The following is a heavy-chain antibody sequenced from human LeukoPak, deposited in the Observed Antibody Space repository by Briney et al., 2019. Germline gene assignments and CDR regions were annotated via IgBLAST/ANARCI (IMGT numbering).Heavy chain of an antibody. Sequence: PSETLSLTCTVSGGSISSGSYYWSWIRQPAGKGLEWIGRIYTSGSTNYNPSLKSRVTISVDTSKNQFSLRLSSVTAADTAVYYCARKSVAGNWFDPWGQGTLVTVSS. CDR3: ARKSVAGNWFDP. V-gene: IGHV4-61*02. CDR2: IYTSGST. D-gene: IGHD6-19*01. CDR1: GGSISSGSYY. J-gene: IGHJ5*02.